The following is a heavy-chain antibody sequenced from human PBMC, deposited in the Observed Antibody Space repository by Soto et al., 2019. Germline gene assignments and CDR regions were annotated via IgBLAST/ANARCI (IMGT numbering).Heavy chain of an antibody. V-gene: IGHV3-30*04. CDR1: EFTFSSYA. CDR2: ISYDGRNK. Sequence: QVQLVESGGGVVQPGRSLRLSCAASEFTFSSYAMHWVRQAPGKGLEWVAVISYDGRNKYYADSVKGRCTISRDNSKNRLYLQMNSLTAKDTAVYYCARESGYGSGGRCYSQALDIWGQGTMVTVSS. CDR3: ARESGYGSGGRCYSQALDI. D-gene: IGHD2-15*01. J-gene: IGHJ3*02.